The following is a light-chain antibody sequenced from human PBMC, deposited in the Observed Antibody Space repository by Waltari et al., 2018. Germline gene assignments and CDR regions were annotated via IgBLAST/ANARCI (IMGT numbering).Light chain of an antibody. J-gene: IGLJ1*01. CDR1: YSDIGDNAY. CDR2: GGS. CDR3: SSYTSSSAPFV. V-gene: IGLV2-14*01. Sequence: QSALTQPASVSGSPGQSITISCTGTYSDIGDNAYVSWYQQHPDKAPNLIIFGGSNRPSEVSNRFSGFKSGNTASLTISGLQPEDEADYYCSSYTSSSAPFVFGSGTKVTVL.